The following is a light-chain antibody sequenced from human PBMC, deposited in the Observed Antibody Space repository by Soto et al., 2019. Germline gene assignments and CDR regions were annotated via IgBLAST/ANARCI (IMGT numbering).Light chain of an antibody. Sequence: QSALTQPASVFGSPGQSITISCTGTSSDVGGYNSVSWYQQHPGKAPKLIIYAVNNRPPGVSNHFSGSKSGNTASLTISGLQAEDEADYYCSSYTSSSTLEVFGTGTKLTVL. CDR2: AVN. CDR3: SSYTSSSTLEV. CDR1: SSDVGGYNS. V-gene: IGLV2-14*01. J-gene: IGLJ1*01.